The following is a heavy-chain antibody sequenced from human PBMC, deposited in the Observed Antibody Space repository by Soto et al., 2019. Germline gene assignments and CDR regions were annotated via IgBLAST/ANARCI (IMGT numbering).Heavy chain of an antibody. CDR1: GGTFSSYA. CDR3: ARVKGGYRYGYAIDY. J-gene: IGHJ4*02. Sequence: QVQLVQSGAEVKKPGSSVKVSCKASGGTFSSYAITWVRQAPGQGLEWMGGIIPIFGTTNYAQKFQGRVTITADESTSTAYMELSSMRSEDTAVYYCARVKGGYRYGYAIDYWGQGTLVTVSS. CDR2: IIPIFGTT. D-gene: IGHD5-18*01. V-gene: IGHV1-69*01.